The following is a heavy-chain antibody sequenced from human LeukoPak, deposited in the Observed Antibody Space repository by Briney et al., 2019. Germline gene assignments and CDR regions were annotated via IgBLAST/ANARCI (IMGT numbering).Heavy chain of an antibody. V-gene: IGHV1-46*01. CDR3: ARERYDILTGYYTFDN. J-gene: IGHJ4*02. Sequence: ASVKVSCKASGYTFTSYYMHWVRQAPGQGLEWMGIINPSGGSTSYAQKFQGRVTMTRDTSTSTVYMELSSVTAADTAVYYCARERYDILTGYYTFDNWGQGTLVTVSS. D-gene: IGHD3-9*01. CDR1: GYTFTSYY. CDR2: INPSGGST.